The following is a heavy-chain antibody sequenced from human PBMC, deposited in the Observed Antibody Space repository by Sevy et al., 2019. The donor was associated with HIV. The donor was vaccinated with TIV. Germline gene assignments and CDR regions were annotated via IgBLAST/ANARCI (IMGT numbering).Heavy chain of an antibody. V-gene: IGHV3-23*01. J-gene: IGHJ4*02. Sequence: GGSLRLSCAASGFAFYDYSMSWIRQAPGKGLEWVATLSFGCGKINYADSVKGRFTISRDNSKNSFYLQMDNLGVEDTPLYYCAGEGCTRPHDYWGQGTRVTVSS. D-gene: IGHD2-8*01. CDR2: LSFGCGKI. CDR1: GFAFYDYS. CDR3: AGEGCTRPHDY.